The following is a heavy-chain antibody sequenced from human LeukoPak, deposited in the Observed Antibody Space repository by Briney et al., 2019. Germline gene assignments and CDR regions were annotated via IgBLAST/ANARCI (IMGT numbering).Heavy chain of an antibody. CDR3: AKSTEGYCRSTSCDRFVYFDY. CDR2: ISGSGGST. CDR1: GFTFSSYA. J-gene: IGHJ4*02. D-gene: IGHD2-2*01. Sequence: PGGSLRLSCAAPGFTFSSYAMRWVCQAPGKGLEWVSDISGSGGSTYYADAVQGRFTISRDNSKNTLYLQMNSLRAEDTAVYYCAKSTEGYCRSTSCDRFVYFDYWGQGTLVTVSS. V-gene: IGHV3-23*01.